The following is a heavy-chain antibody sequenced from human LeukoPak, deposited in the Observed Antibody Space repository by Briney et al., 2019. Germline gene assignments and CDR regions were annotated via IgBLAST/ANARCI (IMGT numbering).Heavy chain of an antibody. CDR3: AMRGNTWYDC. V-gene: IGHV3-30*14. J-gene: IGHJ4*02. D-gene: IGHD6-13*01. Sequence: GSLRLSCAASGFTSSNYAMHWVRQAPGKGLEWVAVISNDGSNKYYADSVKGRFTISRDNSKNTVDLQMNSLRVEDTAVYYCAMRGNTWYDCWGQGTLVTVSS. CDR1: GFTSSNYA. CDR2: ISNDGSNK.